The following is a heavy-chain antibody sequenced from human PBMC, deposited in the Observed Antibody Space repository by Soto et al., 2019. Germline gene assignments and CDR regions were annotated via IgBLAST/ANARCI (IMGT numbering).Heavy chain of an antibody. Sequence: QVQLQESGPGLVKPSQTLSLTCTVSGASITSGGYYWSWTRQHPGKGLEWIGYIYYSGSTYYNPSLQSRVTRSVDTSKNQFSLKLSSVTAADTAVYYCTRSIQHWGQGTLVTVSS. CDR2: IYYSGST. CDR1: GASITSGGYY. CDR3: TRSIQH. J-gene: IGHJ1*01. V-gene: IGHV4-31*03.